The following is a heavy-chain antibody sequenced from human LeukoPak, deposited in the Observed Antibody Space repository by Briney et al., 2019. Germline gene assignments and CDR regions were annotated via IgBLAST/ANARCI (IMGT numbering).Heavy chain of an antibody. D-gene: IGHD4-17*01. J-gene: IGHJ3*02. V-gene: IGHV1-2*02. Sequence: ASVKVSCKASGYTFTGYYMHWVRQAPGQGLEWMGWINPNGGGTNYAQKFQGRVTMTRDTSISTAYMELSRLRSDDTAVYYCASRTTTVTTYSRFGAFDIWGQGTMVTVSS. CDR1: GYTFTGYY. CDR3: ASRTTTVTTYSRFGAFDI. CDR2: INPNGGGT.